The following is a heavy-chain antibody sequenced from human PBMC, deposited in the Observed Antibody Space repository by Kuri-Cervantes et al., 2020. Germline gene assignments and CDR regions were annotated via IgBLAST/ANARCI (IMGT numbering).Heavy chain of an antibody. CDR3: ARVSAAQEFHYYYYYYMDV. CDR2: ISYDGSNK. D-gene: IGHD3-10*01. J-gene: IGHJ6*03. CDR1: GFTFSSYA. Sequence: GESLKISCAASGFTFSSYAMHWVRQAPGKGLEWVAVISYDGSNKYYADSVKGRFTISRDNSKNTLYLQMNSLRAEDTAVYYCARVSAAQEFHYYYYYYMDVWGKGTTVTVSS. V-gene: IGHV3-30*01.